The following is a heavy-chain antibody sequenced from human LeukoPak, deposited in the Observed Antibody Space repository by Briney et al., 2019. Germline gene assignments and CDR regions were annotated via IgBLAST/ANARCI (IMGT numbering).Heavy chain of an antibody. CDR3: AKAPVTSCRGAFCYPFDY. CDR1: GFSFSSYA. D-gene: IGHD2-15*01. Sequence: PGGSLRLSCATSGFSFSSYAMSSVRQAPGKGLEWVSAMSSSDDGRYYAASVRGRFAISRDTSRSTLYLQMNSLRAEDAAVYYCAKAPVTSCRGAFCYPFDYWGQGTLVTVSS. J-gene: IGHJ4*02. CDR2: MSSSDDGR. V-gene: IGHV3-23*01.